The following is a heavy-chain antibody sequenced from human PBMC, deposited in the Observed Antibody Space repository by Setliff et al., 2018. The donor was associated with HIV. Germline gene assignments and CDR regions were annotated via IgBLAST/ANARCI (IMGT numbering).Heavy chain of an antibody. CDR1: GFTFSDFT. J-gene: IGHJ4*02. Sequence: PGESLKISCAASGFTFSDFTMNWVRQAPGEGLEWVASISSSSSYIFYADSVKGRFTISRDNAKNSLFLQMNSLRAEDTAVFYCARDGVPGTAVAGTNLFWGQGTLVTVSS. V-gene: IGHV3-21*01. D-gene: IGHD6-19*01. CDR3: ARDGVPGTAVAGTNLF. CDR2: ISSSSSYI.